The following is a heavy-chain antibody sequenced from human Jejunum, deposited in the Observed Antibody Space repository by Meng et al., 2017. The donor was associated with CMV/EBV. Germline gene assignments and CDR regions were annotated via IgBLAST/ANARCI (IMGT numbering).Heavy chain of an antibody. CDR3: ARDSPLDGYSLLDY. CDR2: IDPNTGNP. CDR1: GYTFTSYA. Sequence: QVQLVQSGSELKQPGASVKVSCRPSGYTFTSYAINWVRQAPGQGPDWMGRIDPNTGNPTYDQGFTGRFVFSLDTSVSTAYLQINSLRADDTAVYYCARDSPLDGYSLLDYWGQGTLVTVSS. D-gene: IGHD5-24*01. J-gene: IGHJ4*02. V-gene: IGHV7-4-1*02.